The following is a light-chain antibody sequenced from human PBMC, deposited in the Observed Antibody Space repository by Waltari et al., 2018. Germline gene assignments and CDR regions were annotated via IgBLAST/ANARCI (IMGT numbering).Light chain of an antibody. CDR2: DVN. CDR3: ASYAGYNNLDVL. Sequence: QSALTQPPSASGSAGQSVTIPCPGTKRDVGRYKYVPWYQQLPGEAPKLIIFDVNRRSSGIPDRFSGSKSGNTASLTVSGLQSEDEATYYCASYAGYNNLDVLFGGGTKLTVL. CDR1: KRDVGRYKY. V-gene: IGLV2-8*01. J-gene: IGLJ2*01.